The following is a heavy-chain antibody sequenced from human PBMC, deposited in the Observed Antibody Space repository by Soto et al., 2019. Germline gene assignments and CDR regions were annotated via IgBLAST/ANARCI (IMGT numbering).Heavy chain of an antibody. CDR3: TRNRYDFWSGYPLYGMDV. CDR2: IRSKAYGGTT. Sequence: PGGSLRLSGTASGFTFGDYAMSWVRQAPGKGLEWVGFIRSKAYGGTTEYAASVKGRFTISRDDSKSIAYLQMNSLKTEDTAVYYCTRNRYDFWSGYPLYGMDVWGQGTTVTVSS. D-gene: IGHD3-3*01. V-gene: IGHV3-49*04. CDR1: GFTFGDYA. J-gene: IGHJ6*02.